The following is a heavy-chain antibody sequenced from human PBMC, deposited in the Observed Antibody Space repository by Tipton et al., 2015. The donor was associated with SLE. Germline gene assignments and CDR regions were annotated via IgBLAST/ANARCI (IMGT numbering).Heavy chain of an antibody. D-gene: IGHD3-16*01. V-gene: IGHV4-39*02. CDR2: VNHLGTI. CDR3: ARMEGMITYGGIAGL. Sequence: TLSLTCTVSGGSISSSSYYWGWFRQPPGKGLEWIGEVNHLGTIYYNASLKSRVTISLDTSKSHFSLKLTSVTAADTAVYFCARMEGMITYGGIAGLWGQGTVVTVSS. J-gene: IGHJ4*02. CDR1: GGSISSSSYY.